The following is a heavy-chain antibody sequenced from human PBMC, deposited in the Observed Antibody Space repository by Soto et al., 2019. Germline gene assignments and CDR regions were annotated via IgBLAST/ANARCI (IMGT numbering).Heavy chain of an antibody. Sequence: QVQLVQSGAEVKKPGASVKVSCKASGYTFTSYAMHWVRQAPGQRLEWMGWINAGNGNTKYSQKFQGRVTITRDTSASTAYMELSSLISEDTAVYYCARDCYGSGSGLYGMDVWGQGTTVTVSS. CDR3: ARDCYGSGSGLYGMDV. D-gene: IGHD3-10*01. J-gene: IGHJ6*02. V-gene: IGHV1-3*01. CDR2: INAGNGNT. CDR1: GYTFTSYA.